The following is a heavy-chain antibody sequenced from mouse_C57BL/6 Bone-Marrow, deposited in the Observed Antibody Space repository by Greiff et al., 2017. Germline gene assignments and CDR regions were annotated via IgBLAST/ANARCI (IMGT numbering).Heavy chain of an antibody. CDR2: IDPSDSYT. CDR1: GYTFTSYW. J-gene: IGHJ1*03. CDR3: ARGIPSYWYFDV. Sequence: VQLQQPGAELVKPGASVKLSCKASGYTFTSYWMQWVKQRPGQGLEWIGEIDPSDSYTNYNQKFKGKATLTVDTSSSTAYMQLSSLTSEDSAVYYCARGIPSYWYFDVWGTGTTVTVSS. D-gene: IGHD2-10*02. V-gene: IGHV1-50*01.